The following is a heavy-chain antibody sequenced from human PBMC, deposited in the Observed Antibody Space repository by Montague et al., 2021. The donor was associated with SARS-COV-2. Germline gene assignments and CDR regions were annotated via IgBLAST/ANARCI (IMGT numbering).Heavy chain of an antibody. CDR3: FLYSSSSRWFDP. D-gene: IGHD6-13*01. CDR1: GGSISSSSYY. Sequence: SETLSLTCTVSGGSISSSSYYWGWIRQPPGKGLEWIGSIYYSGSTYYNPSLKSRVTISVDTSKNQFSLKLRSVTAADTAVYYCFLYSSSSRWFDPWGQGTLVTVSS. V-gene: IGHV4-39*03. CDR2: IYYSGST. J-gene: IGHJ5*02.